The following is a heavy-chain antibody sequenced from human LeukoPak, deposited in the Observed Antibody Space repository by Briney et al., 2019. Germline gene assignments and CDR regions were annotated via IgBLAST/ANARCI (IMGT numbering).Heavy chain of an antibody. V-gene: IGHV3-48*01. J-gene: IGHJ4*02. CDR2: ISSSSSTI. D-gene: IGHD3-22*01. CDR3: ARDRATDYYDSSGYSDY. Sequence: GGSLRLSCAASGFTFSSYSMNWVRQAPGKGLEWVSYISSSSSTIYYADSVKGRFTISRDNAKNSLYPQMNSLRAEDTAVYYCARDRATDYYDSSGYSDYWGQGTLVTVSS. CDR1: GFTFSSYS.